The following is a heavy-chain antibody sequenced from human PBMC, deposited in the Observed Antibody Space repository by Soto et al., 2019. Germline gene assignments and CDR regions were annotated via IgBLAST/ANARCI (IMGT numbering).Heavy chain of an antibody. V-gene: IGHV5-51*01. CDR1: GYRFSSYW. J-gene: IGHJ6*04. D-gene: IGHD2-8*01. Sequence: GESLKISCKGSGYRFSSYWIAWVRQMPGKGLEWMGIIYPGDSDTRYSPSFQGQVTMSVDKSNNTAYLHWSSLKASDTAMYYCARQGSNGAYYYYGMDVWGKGTTVT. CDR3: ARQGSNGAYYYYGMDV. CDR2: IYPGDSDT.